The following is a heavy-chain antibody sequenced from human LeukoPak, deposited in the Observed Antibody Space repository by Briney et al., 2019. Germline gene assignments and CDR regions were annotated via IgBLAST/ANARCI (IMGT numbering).Heavy chain of an antibody. CDR3: ARGGSRVTTINILDY. D-gene: IGHD5-24*01. V-gene: IGHV1-18*01. CDR1: GYTFSSYG. Sequence: ASVKVSCTPSGYTFSSYGISWVRPAPGQGLEWMGWIRVYNGDTNYAQKFKGRVTMTTDTSTNTAYMELRSLGSDDTAVYYCARGGSRVTTINILDYWGQGALVTVSS. J-gene: IGHJ4*02. CDR2: IRVYNGDT.